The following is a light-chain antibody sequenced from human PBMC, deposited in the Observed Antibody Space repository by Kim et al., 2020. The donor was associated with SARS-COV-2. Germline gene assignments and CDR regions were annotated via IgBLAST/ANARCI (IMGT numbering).Light chain of an antibody. V-gene: IGLV6-57*04. Sequence: NFMLTQPHSVSESPGKTVTISCTRSSGSIASNYVQWYQQRPGSAPTTVIYEDNQRPSGVPDRFSGSIDSSSNSASLTISGLKTEDEADYYCQSYDSSNWVFVGRTQLTVL. CDR1: SGSIASNY. CDR2: EDN. J-gene: IGLJ3*02. CDR3: QSYDSSNWV.